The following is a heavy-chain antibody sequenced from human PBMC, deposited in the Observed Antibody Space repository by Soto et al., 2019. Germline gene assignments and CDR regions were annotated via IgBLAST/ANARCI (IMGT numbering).Heavy chain of an antibody. Sequence: SETLSLTCAVSGGSISSGGYSWSWIRQPPGKGLEWIGYIYHSGSTYYNPSLKSRVTISVDRSKNQFSLKLSSVTAADTAVYYCAREKSYRMDVWGQGT. CDR2: IYHSGST. CDR1: GGSISSGGYS. CDR3: AREKSYRMDV. V-gene: IGHV4-30-2*01. J-gene: IGHJ6*02.